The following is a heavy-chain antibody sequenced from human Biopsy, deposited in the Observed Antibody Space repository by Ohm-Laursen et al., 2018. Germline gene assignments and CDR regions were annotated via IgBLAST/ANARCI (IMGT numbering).Heavy chain of an antibody. CDR2: FYYSGST. V-gene: IGHV4-59*01. D-gene: IGHD2/OR15-2a*01. CDR3: ARATNSTGWPYYYFYGMDV. Sequence: SETLSLTCTVSGGPISSDYWSWIRQTPGKGLEWIGYFYYSGSTNYNPSLKSRVTISVETSKNQFSLRLNSVTAADTAVYYCARATNSTGWPYYYFYGMDVWGQGTTVTVSS. CDR1: GGPISSDY. J-gene: IGHJ6*02.